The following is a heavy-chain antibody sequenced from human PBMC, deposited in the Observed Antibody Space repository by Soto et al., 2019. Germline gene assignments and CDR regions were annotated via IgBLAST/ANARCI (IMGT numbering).Heavy chain of an antibody. CDR1: GYTLTELS. CDR2: FDPEDGET. D-gene: IGHD3-9*01. J-gene: IGHJ4*02. V-gene: IGHV1-24*01. Sequence: ASVKVSCKVSGYTLTELSMHWVRQAPGKGLEWMGGFDPEDGETIYAQKFQGRVTITADESTSTAYMELSSLRSEDTAVYYCARGSGRYFDYFDYWGQGTLVTVSS. CDR3: ARGSGRYFDYFDY.